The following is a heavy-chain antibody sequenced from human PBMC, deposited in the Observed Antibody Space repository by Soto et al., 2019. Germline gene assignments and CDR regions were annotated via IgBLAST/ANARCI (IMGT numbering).Heavy chain of an antibody. CDR1: GFTFGDYA. D-gene: IGHD6-6*01. CDR3: AKQPYRTSSLVDP. Sequence: GGSLRLSCAASGFTFGDYAMHWDRQAPGKGLGWVSGITWNSGSIGYADSVKGRFTISRDNAKNSLYLQMNSLRPEDTALYYCAKQPYRTSSLVDPWGQGTLVTVSA. V-gene: IGHV3-9*01. CDR2: ITWNSGSI. J-gene: IGHJ5*02.